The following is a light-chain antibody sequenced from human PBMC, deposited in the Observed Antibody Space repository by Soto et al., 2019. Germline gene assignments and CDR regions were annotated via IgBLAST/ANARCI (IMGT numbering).Light chain of an antibody. J-gene: IGKJ1*01. CDR3: QQYGSSTWT. CDR2: GAS. Sequence: EIRLTQSPGTLSLSPGERATLSCRASQSVSSSYLAWYQQKPGQAPRLLIYGASSRATGIPDRFSGSGSGTDFTLTISRLEPEEFAVYYCQQYGSSTWTFGQGTKVDIK. CDR1: QSVSSSY. V-gene: IGKV3-20*01.